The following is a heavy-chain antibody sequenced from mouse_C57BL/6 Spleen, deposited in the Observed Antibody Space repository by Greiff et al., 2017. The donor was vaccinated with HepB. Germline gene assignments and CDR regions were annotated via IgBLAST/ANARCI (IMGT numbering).Heavy chain of an antibody. Sequence: QVQLQQSGAELVKPGASVKISCKASGYAFSSYWMNWVKQRPGKGLEWIGQIYPGDGDTNYNGKFKGKATLTADKSSSTAYMQLSSLTSEDSAVYFCARRENYGPIDYWGQGTTLTVSS. V-gene: IGHV1-80*01. J-gene: IGHJ2*01. CDR3: ARRENYGPIDY. CDR2: IYPGDGDT. CDR1: GYAFSSYW. D-gene: IGHD1-1*02.